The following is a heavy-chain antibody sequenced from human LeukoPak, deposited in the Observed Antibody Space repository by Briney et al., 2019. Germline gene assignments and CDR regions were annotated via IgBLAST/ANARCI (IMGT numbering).Heavy chain of an antibody. J-gene: IGHJ6*03. CDR1: GGSISSYY. D-gene: IGHD2-2*01. Sequence: SETLSFTCTVSGGSISSYYWSWIRQPPGKGLEWIGYIYTSGSTNYNPSLKSRVTISVDTSKNQFSLKLSSVTAADTAVYYCARLGCSSTSCEVGYMDVWGKGTTVTVSS. CDR2: IYTSGST. V-gene: IGHV4-4*09. CDR3: ARLGCSSTSCEVGYMDV.